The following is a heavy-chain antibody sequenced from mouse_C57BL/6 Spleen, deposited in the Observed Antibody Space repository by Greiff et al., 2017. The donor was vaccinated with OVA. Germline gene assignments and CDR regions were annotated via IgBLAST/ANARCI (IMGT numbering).Heavy chain of an antibody. J-gene: IGHJ3*01. CDR2: IIPGSGGT. V-gene: IGHV1-54*01. D-gene: IGHD2-3*01. CDR1: GYAFTNYL. Sequence: VQLQQSGAELVRPGTSVKVSCKASGYAFTNYLIEWVKQRPGQGLEWIGVIIPGSGGTTYNEKFKGKATLTADKSSSTAYMQLSSLTSEDSAVYVCARSGGLIYDGYYGFAYWGQGTLVTVSA. CDR3: ARSGGLIYDGYYGFAY.